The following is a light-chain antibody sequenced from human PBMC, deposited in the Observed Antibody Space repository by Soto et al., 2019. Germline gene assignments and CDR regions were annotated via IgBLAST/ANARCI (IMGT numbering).Light chain of an antibody. CDR1: QGISSY. V-gene: IGKV1-9*01. CDR3: LQDINYPWT. CDR2: GAS. Sequence: DIQWTQSPSFLSASVGNRVTITCRASQGISSYLPWYQQKPGKAPKVLIYGASNLQSGVPPRFSGSGSGTDFTLAISSLQPEDSATYYCLQDINYPWTFGQGTKVEIK. J-gene: IGKJ1*01.